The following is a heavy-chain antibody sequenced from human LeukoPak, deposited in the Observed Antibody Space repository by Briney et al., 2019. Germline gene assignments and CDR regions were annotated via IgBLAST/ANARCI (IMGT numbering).Heavy chain of an antibody. V-gene: IGHV4-4*07. CDR3: ARGRRNWNYVPWFDP. D-gene: IGHD1-7*01. J-gene: IGHJ5*02. CDR2: IYTSGST. Sequence: SETLSLTCTVSGGSISSYYWSWIRQPAGKGLEWIGRIYTSGSTNYNPSLKSRVTMSVDTSKNQFSLKLSSVTAADTAVYYCARGRRNWNYVPWFDPWGQGTLVTVSS. CDR1: GGSISSYY.